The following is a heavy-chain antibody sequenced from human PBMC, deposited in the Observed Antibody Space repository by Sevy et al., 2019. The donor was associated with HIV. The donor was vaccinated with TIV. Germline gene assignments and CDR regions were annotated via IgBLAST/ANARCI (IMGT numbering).Heavy chain of an antibody. CDR3: ASGSLDSTGYPFDY. V-gene: IGHV3-21*01. D-gene: IGHD3-22*01. Sequence: GGSLRLSCAASGFTFSIYTMNWVRQAPGKGLEWVSSISSSSTYIYYADSVRGRFTISRDNAKNSLYLQMHSLRAEDTAVYYCASGSLDSTGYPFDYWGQGTLVTASS. CDR2: ISSSSTYI. J-gene: IGHJ4*02. CDR1: GFTFSIYT.